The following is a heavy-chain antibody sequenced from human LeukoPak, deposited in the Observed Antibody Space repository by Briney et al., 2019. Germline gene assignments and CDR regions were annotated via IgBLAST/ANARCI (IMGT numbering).Heavy chain of an antibody. CDR2: ISPYNGNT. D-gene: IGHD6-19*01. Sequence: ASVKVSCKASGYTFTSYGISWVRQAPGQGLEWMGWISPYNGNTKNAQKFQGRVTMTRDTSISTAYMELSRLRSDDTAVYYCARAGYSSGWYVSLYWGQGTLVTVSS. J-gene: IGHJ4*02. V-gene: IGHV1-18*01. CDR1: GYTFTSYG. CDR3: ARAGYSSGWYVSLY.